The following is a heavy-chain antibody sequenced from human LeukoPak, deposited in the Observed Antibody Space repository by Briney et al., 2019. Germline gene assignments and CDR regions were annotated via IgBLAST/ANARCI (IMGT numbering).Heavy chain of an antibody. CDR3: ARWGHWVFDY. CDR2: IYHSGST. V-gene: IGHV4-30-2*02. CDR1: GGSISSGGYS. J-gene: IGHJ4*02. D-gene: IGHD5-24*01. Sequence: SQTLSLTCAVSGGSISSGGYSWSWIRQPPGKGLEWIGYIYHSGSTYYNPSLKSRVTISVDTSKNQFSLKLSSVTAADTAVYYCARWGHWVFDYWGQGTLVTVSS.